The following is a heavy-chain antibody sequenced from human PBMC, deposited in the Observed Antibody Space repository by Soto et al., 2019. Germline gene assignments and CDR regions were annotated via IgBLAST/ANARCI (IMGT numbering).Heavy chain of an antibody. CDR2: IIPIFGTA. CDR1: GGTFSSYA. D-gene: IGHD5-12*01. V-gene: IGHV1-69*12. J-gene: IGHJ4*02. CDR3: ARDLEEEVATDY. Sequence: QVQLVQSGAEVKKPGSSVKVSCKASGGTFSSYAISWVRQAPGQGLEWMGGIIPIFGTANYAQKFQGRVTICAGXSTSTAYMELSSLRSEDTAVYYCARDLEEEVATDYWGQGTLVTVSS.